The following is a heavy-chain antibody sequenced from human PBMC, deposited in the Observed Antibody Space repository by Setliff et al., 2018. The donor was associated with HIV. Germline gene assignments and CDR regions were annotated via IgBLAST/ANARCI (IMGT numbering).Heavy chain of an antibody. CDR2: IYYSGST. D-gene: IGHD3-16*01. Sequence: WIRQPPGKGLEWIGSIYYSGSTYYNPSLKSRVTISVVTSKNQFSLKLSSVTAADTAVYYCARGTLYYDYVWGTPFPFDYWGQGTLVTVSS. J-gene: IGHJ4*02. V-gene: IGHV4-39*07. CDR3: ARGTLYYDYVWGTPFPFDY.